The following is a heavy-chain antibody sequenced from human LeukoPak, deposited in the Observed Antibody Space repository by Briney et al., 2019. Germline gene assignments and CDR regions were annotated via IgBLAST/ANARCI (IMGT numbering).Heavy chain of an antibody. Sequence: SETQSLTCSVSGDSISSDGYFWGWIRQPPGKGLEWIAIISYRGQTFYNPSLMSRVTTSVDTSKNQFSVRLTSVTAADSAIYYCARLGLGIITHVFDYWGQGTLVTVSS. J-gene: IGHJ4*02. CDR1: GDSISSDGYF. V-gene: IGHV4-39*01. CDR2: ISYRGQT. D-gene: IGHD3-10*01. CDR3: ARLGLGIITHVFDY.